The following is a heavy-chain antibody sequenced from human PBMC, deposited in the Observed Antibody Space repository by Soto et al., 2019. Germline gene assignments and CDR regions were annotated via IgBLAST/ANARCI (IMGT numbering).Heavy chain of an antibody. CDR1: GFSLSNYA. CDR3: ARNSGYDYYDSTGIEN. CDR2: IGGSGIT. J-gene: IGHJ4*02. Sequence: GGSLRLSCAASGFSLSNYAMTWARRAPGKGLEWVSAIGGSGITYYADSVKGRITISRDNSRNTVYLQMNSLRAEDTAVYLCARNSGYDYYDSTGIENWGQGTQVTVSS. V-gene: IGHV3-23*01. D-gene: IGHD3-22*01.